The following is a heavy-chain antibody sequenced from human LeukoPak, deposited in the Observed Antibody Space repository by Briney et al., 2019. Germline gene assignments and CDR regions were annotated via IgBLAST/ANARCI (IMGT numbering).Heavy chain of an antibody. V-gene: IGHV1-24*01. Sequence: ASVKVSCKVSGYTLTELSMHWVRQAPGKGLEGMGGFDPEDGETIYAQKFQGRVTMTEDTSTDTAYMELSSLRSEDTAMYYCARPPRHSSGWDYWYFDLWGRGTLVTVSS. J-gene: IGHJ2*01. CDR1: GYTLTELS. CDR3: ARPPRHSSGWDYWYFDL. CDR2: FDPEDGET. D-gene: IGHD6-19*01.